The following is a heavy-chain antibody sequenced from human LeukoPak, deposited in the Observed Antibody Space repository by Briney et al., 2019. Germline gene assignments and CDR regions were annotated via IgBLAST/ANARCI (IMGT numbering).Heavy chain of an antibody. CDR3: ARGDKQLVYDSSGYYNDY. Sequence: PSETLSLTCAVYGGSFSGYYWSWIRQPPGKGLEWIGEINHSGSTNYNPSLKSRVTISVDTSKNQFSLKLSSVTAADTAVYYCARGDKQLVYDSSGYYNDYWGQGTLVTVSS. CDR2: INHSGST. D-gene: IGHD3-22*01. CDR1: GGSFSGYY. J-gene: IGHJ4*02. V-gene: IGHV4-34*01.